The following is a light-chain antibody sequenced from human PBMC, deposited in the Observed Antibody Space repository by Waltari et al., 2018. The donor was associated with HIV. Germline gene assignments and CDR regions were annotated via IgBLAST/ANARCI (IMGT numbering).Light chain of an antibody. CDR2: EVS. CDR3: SSYTTSSTLVV. CDR1: SSDVGVYDY. J-gene: IGLJ3*02. V-gene: IGLV2-14*01. Sequence: QSALTQPASVSGSPGQSITISCTGTSSDVGVYDYVSWYQQHPGKAPKHMIFEVSYRPSGVSSRFSGSKSGNTASLTISGLRAEDEADYYCSSYTTSSTLVVFGGGTRLTVL.